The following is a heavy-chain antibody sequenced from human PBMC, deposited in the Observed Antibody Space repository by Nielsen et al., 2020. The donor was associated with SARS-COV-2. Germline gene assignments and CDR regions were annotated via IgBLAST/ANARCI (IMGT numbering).Heavy chain of an antibody. D-gene: IGHD6-13*01. CDR1: GFTFSSYW. Sequence: GESLKISCAASGFTFSSYWMSWFRQAPGKGLEWVGFIRSKAYGGTTEYAASVKGRFTISRDDSKSIAYLQMNSLRAEDTAVYYCAGTDIAAADVLDYWGQGTLATVSS. V-gene: IGHV3-49*03. J-gene: IGHJ4*02. CDR2: IRSKAYGGTT. CDR3: AGTDIAAADVLDY.